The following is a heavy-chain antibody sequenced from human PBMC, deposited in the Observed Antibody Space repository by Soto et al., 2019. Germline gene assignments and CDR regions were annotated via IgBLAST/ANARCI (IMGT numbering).Heavy chain of an antibody. CDR1: DFTFSSYG. CDR3: AKDLKTPGGKGARYFDY. Sequence: RGSLRVSCAASDFTFSSYGMPWVGQAPGKGLDWVAVISYDGSNKYYADSVKGRFTISRDNSKNTLYLQMNSLRAEDTAVYYCAKDLKTPGGKGARYFDYWGQGTLVTVSS. J-gene: IGHJ4*02. CDR2: ISYDGSNK. D-gene: IGHD2-15*01. V-gene: IGHV3-30*18.